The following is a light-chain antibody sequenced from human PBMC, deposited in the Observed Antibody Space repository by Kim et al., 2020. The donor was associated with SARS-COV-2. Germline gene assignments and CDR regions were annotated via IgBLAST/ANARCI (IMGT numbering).Light chain of an antibody. J-gene: IGKJ3*01. Sequence: SVGDRFTITCRASQGISSYLAWYQQKPGKAPKLLIYAASTLQSGVPSRFSGSGSGTDFTLTISSLQPEDFATYYCQQLNSYPLFTFGPGTKVDIK. CDR2: AAS. CDR3: QQLNSYPLFT. V-gene: IGKV1-9*01. CDR1: QGISSY.